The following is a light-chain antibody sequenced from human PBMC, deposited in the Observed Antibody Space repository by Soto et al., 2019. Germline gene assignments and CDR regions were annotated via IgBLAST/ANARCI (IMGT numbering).Light chain of an antibody. CDR1: SSDVGGYNY. J-gene: IGLJ1*01. CDR2: EVS. V-gene: IGLV2-8*01. CDR3: SSYAGSVYV. Sequence: QSALTQPPSASGSPGQSVTISCTGTSSDVGGYNYVSWYQQHPGKAPKLMIYEVSKRPSGVPDRFSGSKSGNRASLTVSGLQAEDEADYYCSSYAGSVYVYGTGTKVTVL.